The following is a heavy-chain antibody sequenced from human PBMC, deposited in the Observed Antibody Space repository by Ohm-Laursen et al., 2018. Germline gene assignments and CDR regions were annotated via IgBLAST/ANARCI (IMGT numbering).Heavy chain of an antibody. CDR1: GFTFSSYG. CDR3: ARGLSYDSSGYYYYFDY. V-gene: IGHV3-23*01. Sequence: GSLRLSCTASGFTFSSYGMNWVRQAPGKGLEWVSCISGTDGSTYYAGSVKGRFTISRDNSKNTLYLQMNSLRAEDTAVYYCARGLSYDSSGYYYYFDYWGQGTLVTVSS. J-gene: IGHJ4*02. CDR2: ISGTDGST. D-gene: IGHD3-22*01.